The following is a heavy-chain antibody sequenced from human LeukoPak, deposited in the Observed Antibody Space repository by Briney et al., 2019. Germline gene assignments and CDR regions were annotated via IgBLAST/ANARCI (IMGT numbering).Heavy chain of an antibody. V-gene: IGHV3-21*01. CDR3: ARESGIAVAGTNDY. CDR2: ISSSSSYI. D-gene: IGHD6-19*01. Sequence: GGSLRLSCAASGFTFSSYSMNWVRQAPGKGLEWVSSISSSSSYIYYADSVEGRFTISRDNAKNSLYLQMNSLRAEDTAVYYCARESGIAVAGTNDYWGQGTLVTVSS. J-gene: IGHJ4*02. CDR1: GFTFSSYS.